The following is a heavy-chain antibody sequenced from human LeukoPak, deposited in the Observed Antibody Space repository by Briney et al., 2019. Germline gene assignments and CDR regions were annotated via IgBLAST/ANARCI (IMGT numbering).Heavy chain of an antibody. CDR2: IYYSGST. V-gene: IGHV4-39*01. D-gene: IGHD3-10*01. J-gene: IGHJ6*03. CDR3: ARSYRNLWFGERPRNYYYIDV. Sequence: SETLSLTCTVSGVSISSSSYYWGWIRQPPGKGLEWFRSIYYSGSTYYNSSLKSRVIISVDTSKNQFSLKLSSVTAADTAVYYCARSYRNLWFGERPRNYYYIDVWGKGTTVTISS. CDR1: GVSISSSSYY.